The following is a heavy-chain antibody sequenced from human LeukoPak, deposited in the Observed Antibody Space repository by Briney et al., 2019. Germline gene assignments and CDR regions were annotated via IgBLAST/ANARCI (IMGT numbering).Heavy chain of an antibody. D-gene: IGHD3-22*01. CDR1: GGSISSSNW. J-gene: IGHJ3*02. CDR2: IYHSGST. CDR3: ARDVYYYDSSGTNAFDI. V-gene: IGHV4-4*02. Sequence: PSETLSLTCTVSGGSISSSNWWSWVRQPPGKGLEWIGEIYHSGSTNYNPSLKSRVTISVDKSKNQFSLKLSSVTAADTAVYYCARDVYYYDSSGTNAFDIWGQGTMVTVSS.